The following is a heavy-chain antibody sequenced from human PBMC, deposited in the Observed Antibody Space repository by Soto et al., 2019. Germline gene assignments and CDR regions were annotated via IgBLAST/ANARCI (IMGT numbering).Heavy chain of an antibody. CDR3: ARGVTMVRGVIITPDGMDV. Sequence: SETLSLTCTVSGGSVNNNAYSWTWIRQHPGKGPECIGHISSSGRASYSPSLKSRVAISLDASKNPFSLQLTSVTAADTAVYYCARGVTMVRGVIITPDGMDVWGQGTTVTVS. J-gene: IGHJ6*02. V-gene: IGHV4-30-4*08. D-gene: IGHD3-10*01. CDR2: ISSSGRA. CDR1: GGSVNNNAYS.